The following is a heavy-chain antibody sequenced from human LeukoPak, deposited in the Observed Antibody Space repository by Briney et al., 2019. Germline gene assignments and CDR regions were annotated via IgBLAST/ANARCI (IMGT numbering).Heavy chain of an antibody. J-gene: IGHJ4*02. V-gene: IGHV1-69*13. D-gene: IGHD5-24*01. Sequence: AASVKVSCKASGGTFSSYAISWVRQAPGQGLEWMGGIIPIFGTANYAQKFQGRVTITADESTSTAYMELSSLRSEDTAVYYCARRREMATTTEFDYWGQGTLVTVSS. CDR1: GGTFSSYA. CDR3: ARRREMATTTEFDY. CDR2: IIPIFGTA.